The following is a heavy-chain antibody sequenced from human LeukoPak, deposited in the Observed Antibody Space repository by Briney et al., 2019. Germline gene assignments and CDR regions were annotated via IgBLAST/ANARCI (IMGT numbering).Heavy chain of an antibody. CDR2: IYHRGST. Sequence: SETLSLICAVSGDSITTSNWWNWVRQPPGKGLEWIGKIYHRGSTNYNPSLKSRVTMSVDKSKNQFSLNLTSVTAADTAVYYCATSRDGYNHFDYWGQGILVTVSS. J-gene: IGHJ4*02. CDR3: ATSRDGYNHFDY. CDR1: GDSITTSNW. D-gene: IGHD5-24*01. V-gene: IGHV4-4*02.